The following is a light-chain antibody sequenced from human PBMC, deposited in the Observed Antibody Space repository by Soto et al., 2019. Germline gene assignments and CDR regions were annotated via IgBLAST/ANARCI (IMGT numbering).Light chain of an antibody. V-gene: IGKV1-39*01. CDR2: AAS. J-gene: IGKJ2*01. CDR1: QSITSY. CDR3: QQSYSLPYT. Sequence: DIRMTQSPSSLSASVGDRVTITCRTSQSITSYVNWFQQKPGKAPKLLISAASSLQSGVPPRFSGSGSGTDLTLTISSLQPEDFASYFCQQSYSLPYTFGQGTKLEI.